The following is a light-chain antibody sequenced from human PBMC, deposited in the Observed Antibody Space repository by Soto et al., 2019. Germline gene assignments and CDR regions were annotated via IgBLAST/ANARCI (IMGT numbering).Light chain of an antibody. Sequence: QSALTQPASVSGSPGQSITISCTGTSSDVGSYNLVSWYQQHPGKAPKLMIYEGSKRPSGVSNRFSGSKSGNTASLTISGRQAEDEADYYCCSYAGSSTFADVFGTGTKLTVL. CDR3: CSYAGSSTFADV. CDR1: SSDVGSYNL. CDR2: EGS. J-gene: IGLJ1*01. V-gene: IGLV2-23*03.